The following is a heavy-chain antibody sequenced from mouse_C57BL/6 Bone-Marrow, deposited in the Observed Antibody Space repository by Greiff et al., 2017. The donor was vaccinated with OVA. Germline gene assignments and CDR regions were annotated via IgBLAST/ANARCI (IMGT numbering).Heavy chain of an antibody. CDR1: GYSITSGYY. CDR2: ISYDGSN. J-gene: IGHJ1*03. D-gene: IGHD2-4*01. V-gene: IGHV3-6*01. CDR3: ARGLLYDYDGWYFDV. Sequence: EVKLVESGPGLVKPSQSLSLTCSVTGYSITSGYYWNWIRQFPGNKLEWMGYISYDGSNNYNPSLKNRISITRDTSKNQFFLKLNSVTTEDTATYYCARGLLYDYDGWYFDVWGTGTTVTVSS.